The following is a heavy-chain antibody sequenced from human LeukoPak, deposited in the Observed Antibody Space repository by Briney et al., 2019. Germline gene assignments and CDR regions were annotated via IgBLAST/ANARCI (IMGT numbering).Heavy chain of an antibody. Sequence: GGSLRLSCAASRFTFSSYWMSWVRQAPGKGLEWVANIKQDGSEKYYVDSVKGRFTISRDNAKNSLYLQMNSLRAEDTAVYYCARSYYDSSGWYYYYMDVWGKGTTVTISS. CDR2: IKQDGSEK. CDR1: RFTFSSYW. D-gene: IGHD3-22*01. J-gene: IGHJ6*03. CDR3: ARSYYDSSGWYYYYMDV. V-gene: IGHV3-7*01.